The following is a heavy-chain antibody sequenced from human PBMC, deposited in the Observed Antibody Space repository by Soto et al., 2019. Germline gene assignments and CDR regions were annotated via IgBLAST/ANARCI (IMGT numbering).Heavy chain of an antibody. CDR1: GFTFSSYA. D-gene: IGHD6-19*01. CDR3: AKDGYSSGWYAEYYYYYGMDV. V-gene: IGHV3-23*01. J-gene: IGHJ6*02. Sequence: EVQLLESGGGLVQPGGSLRLSCEASGFTFSSYAMSWVRQAPGKGLEWVSAISGSGGSTYYADSVKGRFTISRDNSTNTLYLQMNSLRVQAPALYYFAKDGYSSGWYAEYYYYYGMDVWGQGSTVTVSS. CDR2: ISGSGGST.